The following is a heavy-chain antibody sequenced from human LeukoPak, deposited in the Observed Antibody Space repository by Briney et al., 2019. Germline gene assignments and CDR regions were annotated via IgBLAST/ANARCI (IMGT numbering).Heavy chain of an antibody. CDR3: ARGDYYGSPKVVAA. CDR1: GYTFTGYY. J-gene: IGHJ5*02. D-gene: IGHD3-10*01. V-gene: IGHV1-2*02. CDR2: INPNINGT. Sequence: ASVKVSCKASGYTFTGYYIHWVRQAPGQGLEWMGWINPNINGTNYAQKFQGRVTMTGDRSISTAYMELSRLRSDDTAVYYCARGDYYGSPKVVAAWGQGTLVTVSS.